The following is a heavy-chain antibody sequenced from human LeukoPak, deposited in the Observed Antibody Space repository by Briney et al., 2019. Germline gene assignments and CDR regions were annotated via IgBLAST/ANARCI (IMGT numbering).Heavy chain of an antibody. D-gene: IGHD4-17*01. J-gene: IGHJ4*02. CDR2: ISGCGGST. CDR1: GFTFSSYA. V-gene: IGHV3-23*01. CDR3: AKCLLLRSDDYAPFDY. Sequence: GGSLRLSCAASGFTFSSYAMNWVRRAPGKGVEWVSAISGCGGSTYTAVSVKGRFTISRDNSKNTLYLQINSLRVENTAVYFCAKCLLLRSDDYAPFDYWGQGTLVTVSS.